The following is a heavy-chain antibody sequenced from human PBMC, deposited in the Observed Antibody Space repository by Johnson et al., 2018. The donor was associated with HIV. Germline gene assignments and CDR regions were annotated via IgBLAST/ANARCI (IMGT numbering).Heavy chain of an antibody. V-gene: IGHV3-33*06. CDR3: AKIPAALPLDAFDI. Sequence: QVQLVESGGGVVQPGRSLRLSCAASGFTFRSYGKHWVRQAPGKGLEWVAVIWYDGSNKYYADSVKGRFNISRDNSNNTLYLQMNSLRAEDTAVYYCAKIPAALPLDAFDIWGQGTMVTVSS. CDR2: IWYDGSNK. CDR1: GFTFRSYG. J-gene: IGHJ3*02. D-gene: IGHD2-2*01.